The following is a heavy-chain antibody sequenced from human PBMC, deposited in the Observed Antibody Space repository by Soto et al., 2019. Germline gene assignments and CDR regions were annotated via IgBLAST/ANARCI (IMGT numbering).Heavy chain of an antibody. CDR2: INSDGSST. V-gene: IGHV3-74*01. D-gene: IGHD3-22*01. J-gene: IGHJ4*02. CDR1: GFTFSSYW. Sequence: SLRLSCAASGFTFSSYWMHWVRQAPGKGLVWVSRINSDGSSTSYADSVKGRFTISRDNAKNTLYLQMNSLRAEDTAVYYCAKSPLPPYYYDSSGYYYFDYWGQGTLVTVSS. CDR3: AKSPLPPYYYDSSGYYYFDY.